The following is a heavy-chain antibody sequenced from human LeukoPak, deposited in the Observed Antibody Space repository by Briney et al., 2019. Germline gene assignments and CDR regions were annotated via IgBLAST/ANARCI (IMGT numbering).Heavy chain of an antibody. CDR3: ARTIDY. CDR1: RFTFSSYR. V-gene: IGHV3-48*01. CDR2: ISTSGSPI. Sequence: GGSLRLSCAASRFTFSSYRMNWFRQAPGKGLEWVSYISTSGSPIYYADSVKGRFTISRDNAKNSLYLQMNSLRAGDTAVYYCARTIDYWGQGTLVTVSS. J-gene: IGHJ4*02.